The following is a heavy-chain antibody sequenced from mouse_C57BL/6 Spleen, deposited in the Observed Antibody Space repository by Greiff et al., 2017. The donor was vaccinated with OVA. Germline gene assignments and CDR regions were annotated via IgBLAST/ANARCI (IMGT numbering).Heavy chain of an antibody. Sequence: VQLQQPGAELVKPGASVKLSCKASGYTFTSYWMQWVKQRPGQGLEWIGEIDPSDSYTNYNQKFKGKATLTVDTSSSTTYMKRSSSASEDVAVYYCARIYYCGSKEFDYWGQGTPLTVS. CDR2: IDPSDSYT. D-gene: IGHD1-1*01. V-gene: IGHV1-50*01. J-gene: IGHJ2*01. CDR1: GYTFTSYW. CDR3: ARIYYCGSKEFDY.